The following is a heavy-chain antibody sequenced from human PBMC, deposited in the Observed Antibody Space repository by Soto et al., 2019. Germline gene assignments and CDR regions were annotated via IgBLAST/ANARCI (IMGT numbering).Heavy chain of an antibody. CDR3: ARSWITMVRGDDAFDI. CDR2: INPNSGGT. V-gene: IGHV1-2*04. CDR1: GYTFTGYY. Sequence: GASVKVSCKASGYTFTGYYMHWVRQAPGQGLEWMGWINPNSGGTNYAQKFQGWVTMTRDTSISTAYMELSRLRSDDTAVYYCARSWITMVRGDDAFDIWGQGTMVTVSS. D-gene: IGHD3-10*01. J-gene: IGHJ3*02.